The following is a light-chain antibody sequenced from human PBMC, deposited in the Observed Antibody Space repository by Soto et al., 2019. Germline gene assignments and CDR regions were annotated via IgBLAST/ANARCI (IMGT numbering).Light chain of an antibody. CDR3: QQYGSSPRT. V-gene: IGKV3-20*01. CDR2: GAS. J-gene: IGKJ1*01. Sequence: EIVLTQSPGTRSLSPGERATLSCKASQSVSSSYLAWYQQKPGQAPRLLIYGASSRATGIPDRFSGSGSGTDFTLTLSRLEPEDFAVYYCQQYGSSPRTFGQGTKVEIK. CDR1: QSVSSSY.